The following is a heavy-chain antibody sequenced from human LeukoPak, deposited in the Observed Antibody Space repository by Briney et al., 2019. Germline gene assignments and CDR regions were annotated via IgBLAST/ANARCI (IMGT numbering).Heavy chain of an antibody. V-gene: IGHV4-39*01. D-gene: IGHD1-26*01. CDR2: IYYSGST. Sequence: SETLSLTCTVSGGSISSYYWSWIRQPPGKGLEWIGSIYYSGSTYYNPSLKSRVTISVDTSRNQFSLKLSSVTAADTAVYYCARHGARTYSGSYPVFDYWGQGTLVTVSS. CDR1: GGSISSYY. CDR3: ARHGARTYSGSYPVFDY. J-gene: IGHJ4*02.